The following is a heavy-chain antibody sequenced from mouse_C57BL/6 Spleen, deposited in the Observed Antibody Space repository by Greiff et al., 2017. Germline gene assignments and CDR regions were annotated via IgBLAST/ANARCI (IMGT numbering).Heavy chain of an antibody. CDR3: TRYRPDDYGVDY. V-gene: IGHV1-5*01. CDR1: GYTFTSYW. CDR2: IYPGNSDT. Sequence: DVQLQESGTVLARPGASVKMSCKTSGYTFTSYWMHWVKQRPGQGLEWIGAIYPGNSDTSYNQKFKGKAKLTAVTSASTAYMELSSLTNEDSAVYYCTRYRPDDYGVDYWGQGTTLTVSS. J-gene: IGHJ2*01. D-gene: IGHD2-4*01.